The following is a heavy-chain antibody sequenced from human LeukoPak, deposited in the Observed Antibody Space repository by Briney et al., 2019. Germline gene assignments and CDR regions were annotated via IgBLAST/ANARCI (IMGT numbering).Heavy chain of an antibody. CDR1: GGSISSSNW. Sequence: PSGTLSLTCAVFGGSISSSNWWSWVRQPPGKGLEWIGEIYHSGSTNYNPSLKSRVTISVDKSKNQFSLKLSSVTAADTAVYYCARELYCSGGSCYGGVIDYWGQGTLVTVSS. V-gene: IGHV4-4*02. J-gene: IGHJ4*02. D-gene: IGHD2-15*01. CDR2: IYHSGST. CDR3: ARELYCSGGSCYGGVIDY.